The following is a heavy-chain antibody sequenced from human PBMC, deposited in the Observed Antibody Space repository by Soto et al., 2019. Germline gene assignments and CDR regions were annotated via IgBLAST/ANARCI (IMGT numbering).Heavy chain of an antibody. D-gene: IGHD3-10*01. CDR2: VFYSGAT. Sequence: TLSLLFNVSGGPIKTGDYYWNWIRQPPGKGLEWIGYVFYSGATNYSPSLKSRAAISMDTSKNQFSLSLTSVTAADTAVYYCARAGFSYGHLLFWGQGIRVT. J-gene: IGHJ4*02. CDR3: ARAGFSYGHLLF. CDR1: GGPIKTGDYY. V-gene: IGHV4-30-4*01.